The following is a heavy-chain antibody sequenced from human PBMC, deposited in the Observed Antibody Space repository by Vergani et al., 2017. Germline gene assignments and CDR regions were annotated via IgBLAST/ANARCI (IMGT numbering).Heavy chain of an antibody. CDR2: KWYDGNNK. J-gene: IGHJ5*01. D-gene: IGHD1-14*01. CDR1: GFTFNQYG. V-gene: IGHV3-33*01. Sequence: QVQLVESGGGVVQPGRSLRLSCAASGFTFNQYGIHWVRQAPGKGLEGVAVKWYDGNNKQYADSVKGRFTISRDNSKSTMYLQMNSLRDEDTGVYYCARDLRLLYNRFDSWGQGTLVTVSS. CDR3: ARDLRLLYNRFDS.